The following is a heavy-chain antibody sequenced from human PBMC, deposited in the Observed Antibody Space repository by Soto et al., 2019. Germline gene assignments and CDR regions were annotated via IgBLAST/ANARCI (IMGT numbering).Heavy chain of an antibody. Sequence: QVQLQESGPGLVKPSETLSLTCTVSGGSISSYYWSWIRQPPGKGLEWIGYIYYSGSTNYNPSLKSRVTISVDTSKNQFSLKLSSVTAAATAVYYCARLARYCSGGSCYRTTDAFDIWGQGTMVTVSS. V-gene: IGHV4-59*08. D-gene: IGHD2-15*01. CDR2: IYYSGST. CDR3: ARLARYCSGGSCYRTTDAFDI. CDR1: GGSISSYY. J-gene: IGHJ3*02.